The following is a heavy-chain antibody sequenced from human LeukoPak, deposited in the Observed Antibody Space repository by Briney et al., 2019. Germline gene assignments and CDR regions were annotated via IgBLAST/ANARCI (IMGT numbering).Heavy chain of an antibody. V-gene: IGHV1-2*02. J-gene: IGHJ5*02. D-gene: IGHD3-3*01. CDR1: GYTFTGYY. CDR3: ARADSTIFGVAPLQFDP. Sequence: ASVKVSCKASGYTFTGYYMHWVRQAPGQGLEWMGWINPNSGGTNYAQKFQGRVTMTRDTPISTAYMELSRLRSDDTAVYYCARADSTIFGVAPLQFDPWGQGTLVTVSS. CDR2: INPNSGGT.